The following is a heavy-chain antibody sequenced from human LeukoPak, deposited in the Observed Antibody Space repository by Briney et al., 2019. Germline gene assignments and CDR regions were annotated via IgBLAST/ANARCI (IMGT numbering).Heavy chain of an antibody. CDR2: IYYSGST. V-gene: IGHV4-59*01. J-gene: IGHJ6*03. D-gene: IGHD1/OR15-1a*01. CDR3: ARGLEQPDYYYYIDV. Sequence: SETLSLTCTVSGGSISSYYWSWIRQPPGKGLEWIGYIYYSGSTNYNPSLKSRVTTSVDTSKNQFSLKLSSVTAADTAVYYCARGLEQPDYYYYIDVWGKGTTVTVSS. CDR1: GGSISSYY.